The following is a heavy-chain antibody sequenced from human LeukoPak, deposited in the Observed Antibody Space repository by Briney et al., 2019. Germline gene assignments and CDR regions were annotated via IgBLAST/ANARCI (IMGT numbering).Heavy chain of an antibody. Sequence: SETLSLTCTVSGGSISSSSYYWGWIRRPPGKGLEWIGSIYYSGSTYYNPSLKSRVTISVDTSKNQFSLKLSSVTAADTAVYYCARHRGKSYRYYYYMDVWGKGTTVTISS. V-gene: IGHV4-39*01. J-gene: IGHJ6*03. D-gene: IGHD1-26*01. CDR3: ARHRGKSYRYYYYMDV. CDR1: GGSISSSSYY. CDR2: IYYSGST.